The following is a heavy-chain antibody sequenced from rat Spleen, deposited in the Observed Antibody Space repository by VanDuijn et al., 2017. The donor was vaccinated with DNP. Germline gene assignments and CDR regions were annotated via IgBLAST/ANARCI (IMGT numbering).Heavy chain of an antibody. CDR3: ARRETYNYYAMDA. D-gene: IGHD2-1*01. Sequence: EVQLVESGGGLVQPGRSLKLSCAASGFTFSDYNMAWVRQAPKKGLEWVATISYDGSSTYYRDSVKGRFTISRDNAKSTLYLQMDSRRSEYTATYYCARRETYNYYAMDAWGQGTSVTVSS. CDR1: GFTFSDYN. V-gene: IGHV5-7*01. J-gene: IGHJ4*01. CDR2: ISYDGSST.